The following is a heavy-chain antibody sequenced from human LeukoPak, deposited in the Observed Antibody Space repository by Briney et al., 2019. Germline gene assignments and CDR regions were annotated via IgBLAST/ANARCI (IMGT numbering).Heavy chain of an antibody. J-gene: IGHJ4*02. CDR3: ARESDKHHDFWSGYLALDY. D-gene: IGHD3-3*01. CDR1: GFTFSSYS. CDR2: ISPITSTK. V-gene: IGHV3-48*04. Sequence: GGSPRLSCAASGFTFSSYSMNWVRQTPGKGLEWVSYISPITSTKYYADSVEGRFTISRDDARNSLSLQMNSLRAEDTAVYYCARESDKHHDFWSGYLALDYWGQGTLVTVSS.